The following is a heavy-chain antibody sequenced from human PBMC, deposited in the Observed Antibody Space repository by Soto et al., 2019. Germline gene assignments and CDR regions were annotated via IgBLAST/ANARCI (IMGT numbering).Heavy chain of an antibody. CDR1: GYHFANYG. V-gene: IGHV1-18*01. J-gene: IGHJ6*02. CDR2: ISAHNGDT. CDR3: ARDAAYNDFWGGVMELYSYNMDV. D-gene: IGHD3-3*01. Sequence: QVQLVQSEAEVKKPGASLKVSCRASGYHFANYGISWVRQAPGQGLEWMGWISAHNGDTKYAQKVQGRVTITADTSTSTAYMEMWSLRSDDTAVYYCARDAAYNDFWGGVMELYSYNMDVWGQGTTVTV.